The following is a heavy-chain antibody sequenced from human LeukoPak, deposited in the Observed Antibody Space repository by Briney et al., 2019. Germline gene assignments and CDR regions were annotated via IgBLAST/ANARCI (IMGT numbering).Heavy chain of an antibody. J-gene: IGHJ4*02. Sequence: PGRSLRLSCAASGFTFSSYAMHWVRQAPGKGLEWVAVISYDGSNKDYADSVKGRFTISRDNAKNSVYLQMNSLRGEDTAVYFCARDRGYLDYWGRGTLVTVSS. D-gene: IGHD5-12*01. CDR3: ARDRGYLDY. CDR1: GFTFSSYA. V-gene: IGHV3-30-3*01. CDR2: ISYDGSNK.